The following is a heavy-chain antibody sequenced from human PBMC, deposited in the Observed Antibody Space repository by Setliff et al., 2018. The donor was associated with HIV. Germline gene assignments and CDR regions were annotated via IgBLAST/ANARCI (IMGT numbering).Heavy chain of an antibody. CDR1: GGSSSGYF. V-gene: IGHV4-34*01. D-gene: IGHD6-13*01. J-gene: IGHJ6*03. CDR3: ARQGGFSSSYYPRNYVDV. Sequence: SETLSLTCAVYGGSSSGYFWSWIRQSPGKGLEWIGGINHRGSANQNPSFKSRVIISVDTSKNQFSLKLSSVTAADTAVYYCARQGGFSSSYYPRNYVDVWGKGTTVTVSS. CDR2: INHRGSA.